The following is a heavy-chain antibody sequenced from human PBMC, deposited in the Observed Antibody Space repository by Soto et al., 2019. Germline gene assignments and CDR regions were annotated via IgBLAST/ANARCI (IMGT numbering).Heavy chain of an antibody. V-gene: IGHV1-69*13. Sequence: SVKVSCKASGVTFSSYAISWVRQAPGQGLEWMGGIIPIFGTANYAQKFQGRVTITADESTSTAYMELSSLRSEDTAMYYCARAESSGSYSDYWGQGTLVTVSS. CDR1: GVTFSSYA. D-gene: IGHD1-26*01. J-gene: IGHJ4*02. CDR2: IIPIFGTA. CDR3: ARAESSGSYSDY.